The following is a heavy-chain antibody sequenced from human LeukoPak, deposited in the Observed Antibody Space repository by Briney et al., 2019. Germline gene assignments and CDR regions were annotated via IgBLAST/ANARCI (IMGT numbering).Heavy chain of an antibody. CDR3: ARSPLAYCGGDCYSYYFDY. D-gene: IGHD2-21*02. V-gene: IGHV4-34*01. Sequence: SETLSLTCAVYGGSFSGYYWSWIRQPPGKGPEWIGEINHSGSTNYNPSLKSRVTISVDTSKNQFSLKLSSVTAADTAVYYCARSPLAYCGGDCYSYYFDYWGQGTLVTVSS. J-gene: IGHJ4*02. CDR1: GGSFSGYY. CDR2: INHSGST.